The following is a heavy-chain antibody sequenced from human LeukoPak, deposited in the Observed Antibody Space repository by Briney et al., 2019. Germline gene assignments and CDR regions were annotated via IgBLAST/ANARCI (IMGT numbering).Heavy chain of an antibody. D-gene: IGHD3-10*01. CDR2: MNPNSGNT. Sequence: ASVKVSCKASGYTFTRYDINWVRQATGQGLEWMGWMNPNSGNTGYAQKFQGRVTITRNTSISTAYMELSSLRSEDTAVYYCARMLITMVRGVTLDYWGQGTLVTVSS. CDR3: ARMLITMVRGVTLDY. J-gene: IGHJ4*02. V-gene: IGHV1-8*03. CDR1: GYTFTRYD.